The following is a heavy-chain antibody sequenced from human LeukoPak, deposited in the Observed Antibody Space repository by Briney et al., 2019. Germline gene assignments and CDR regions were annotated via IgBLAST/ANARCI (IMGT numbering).Heavy chain of an antibody. CDR3: ARGGSGYYTN. Sequence: GGSLRLSCAASGFTFSSYWMHWVRQAPGKGPEWVSRINSDVSTTTYADSVKGRFTISRDNAKNTLYLQMNSLRVEDTAVYYCARGGSGYYTNWGRGTLVTVSS. CDR2: INSDVSTT. CDR1: GFTFSSYW. D-gene: IGHD3-3*01. J-gene: IGHJ4*02. V-gene: IGHV3-74*01.